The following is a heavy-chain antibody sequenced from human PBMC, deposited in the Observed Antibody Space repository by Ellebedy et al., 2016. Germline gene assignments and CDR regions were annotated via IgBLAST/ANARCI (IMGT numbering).Heavy chain of an antibody. CDR2: ISGGGIT. Sequence: GESLKISCAVSDIAVSSNYMTWVRQAPGKGLEWVSVISGGGITHYADSVKGRFTISRDNSKNTLFLQMSSLRDDDTAVYYCARPHSANWPYSFDVWGQGTTVTVSS. CDR3: ARPHSANWPYSFDV. J-gene: IGHJ6*02. D-gene: IGHD1-1*01. CDR1: DIAVSSNY. V-gene: IGHV3-53*01.